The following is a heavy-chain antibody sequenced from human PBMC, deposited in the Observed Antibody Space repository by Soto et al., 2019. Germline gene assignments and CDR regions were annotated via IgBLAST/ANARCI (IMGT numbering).Heavy chain of an antibody. J-gene: IGHJ4*02. CDR2: FNPILSFS. V-gene: IGHV1-69*02. CDR1: GDTFNFYT. CDR3: ATGFGSGSRAFDY. Sequence: ASVKVSCKASGDTFNFYTINWVRQAPGLGLEWMGRFNPILSFSNSALKFQGRVTLTADKSTSTAYMVLSSLRSEDTAIYYCATGFGSGSRAFDYWGQGALVTVSS. D-gene: IGHD3-10*01.